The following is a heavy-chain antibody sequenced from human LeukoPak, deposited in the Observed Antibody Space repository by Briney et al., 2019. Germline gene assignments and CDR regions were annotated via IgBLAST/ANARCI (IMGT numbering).Heavy chain of an antibody. Sequence: ASVKVSCKASGYIFTRYGISWVRQAPGQGLEWMGWISAYNGNTNYAQKLQGRVTMTTDTSTSTAYMELRSLRSDDTAVYYCARVSRNTAMDPSDYWGQGTLVTVSS. V-gene: IGHV1-18*01. CDR1: GYIFTRYG. CDR3: ARVSRNTAMDPSDY. CDR2: ISAYNGNT. D-gene: IGHD5-18*01. J-gene: IGHJ4*02.